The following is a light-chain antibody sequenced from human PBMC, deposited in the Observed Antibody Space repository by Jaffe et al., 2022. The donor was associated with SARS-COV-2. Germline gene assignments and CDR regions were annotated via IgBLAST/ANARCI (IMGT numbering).Light chain of an antibody. CDR2: GAS. CDR3: QQYGSSPPYT. Sequence: EIVLTQSPGTLSLSAGERATLSCRASQSVSSSYLAWYQQKTGQAPRLLIYGASSRATGIPDRFSGSGSGTDFTLTISRLEPEDFAVYYCQQYGSSPPYTFGQGTKLEIK. CDR1: QSVSSSY. J-gene: IGKJ2*01. V-gene: IGKV3-20*01.